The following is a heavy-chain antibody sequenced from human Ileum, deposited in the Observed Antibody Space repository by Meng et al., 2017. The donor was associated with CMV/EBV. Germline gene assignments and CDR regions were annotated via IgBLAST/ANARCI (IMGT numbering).Heavy chain of an antibody. CDR1: GFTFSRYW. J-gene: IGHJ4*02. D-gene: IGHD6-6*01. CDR3: ARIGYRSSSNDY. Sequence: SCAASGFTFSRYWLSWVRQAPGKGLEWVANIKEDGTTKYYVDSVKGRFTISRDNAENSVYLQMKSLRAEDTAVYYCARIGYRSSSNDYWGQGTLVTVSS. V-gene: IGHV3-7*01. CDR2: IKEDGTTK.